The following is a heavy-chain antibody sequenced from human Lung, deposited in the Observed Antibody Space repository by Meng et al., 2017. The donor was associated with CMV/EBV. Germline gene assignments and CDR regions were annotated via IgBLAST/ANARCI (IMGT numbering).Heavy chain of an antibody. CDR1: GGSISSSSYY. CDR3: ASPREGVRAFDI. D-gene: IGHD1-1*01. V-gene: IGHV4-39*01. J-gene: IGHJ3*02. Sequence: SXTLSLXCTVSGGSISSSSYYWGWIRQPPGKGLEWIGSIYYSGSTYYNPSLKSRVTISVDTSKNQFSLKLSSVTAADTAVYYCASPREGVRAFDIWGQGKMVPSPQ. CDR2: IYYSGST.